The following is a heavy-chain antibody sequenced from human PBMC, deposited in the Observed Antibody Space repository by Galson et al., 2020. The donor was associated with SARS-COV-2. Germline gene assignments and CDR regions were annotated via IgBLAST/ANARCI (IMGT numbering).Heavy chain of an antibody. CDR2: LFISGTT. CDR1: GGPISSGSYY. Sequence: SETLSLTCTVSGGPISSGSYYWIWIRQPAGKGLEWIRRLFISGTTNYNPSLKSRVTISLDTSKNQFSLKLSSVTAADTAVYFCGRGPGEYHFDYWGQGTLVTVSS. D-gene: IGHD4-17*01. V-gene: IGHV4-61*02. J-gene: IGHJ4*02. CDR3: GRGPGEYHFDY.